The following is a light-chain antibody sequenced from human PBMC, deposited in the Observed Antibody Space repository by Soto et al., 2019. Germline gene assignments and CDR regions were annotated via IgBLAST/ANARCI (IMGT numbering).Light chain of an antibody. V-gene: IGKV1-5*01. Sequence: DLPMTQSPSTLSASVGDRVTITCRASQSISSWLAWYQQRPREAPKLLIYGASSLESGVPSRFSGSRSGTEFTLTISSLQPTDFATYYCQQYATSSPTFGQGTKLEI. CDR2: GAS. CDR1: QSISSW. CDR3: QQYATSSPT. J-gene: IGKJ2*01.